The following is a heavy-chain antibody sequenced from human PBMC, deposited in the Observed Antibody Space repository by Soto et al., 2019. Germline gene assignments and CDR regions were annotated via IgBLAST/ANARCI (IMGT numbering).Heavy chain of an antibody. D-gene: IGHD3-16*02. Sequence: SETLSLTCAVYGGSFSGYYWSWIRQPPGKGLEWIGEVNHSGSTNYNPSLKSRVTISVDTSKNQFSLKLSSVTAADTAVYYCARAYYDYVWGSYRPFYYFDYWGQGTLVTVSS. CDR2: VNHSGST. CDR1: GGSFSGYY. J-gene: IGHJ4*02. V-gene: IGHV4-34*01. CDR3: ARAYYDYVWGSYRPFYYFDY.